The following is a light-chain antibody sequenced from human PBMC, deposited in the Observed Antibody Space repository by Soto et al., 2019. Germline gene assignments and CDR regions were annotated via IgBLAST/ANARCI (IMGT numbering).Light chain of an antibody. J-gene: IGKJ2*01. Sequence: EIVLTQSPGTLSSSPGERATLSCRASQSVSSSYLAWYQQKPGQAPRLLIYGASSRATGIPDRFSGSGSGTEFTLTISRLEPADFAVYYCQHYGSSQYTFGQGTKLEIK. CDR1: QSVSSSY. CDR2: GAS. CDR3: QHYGSSQYT. V-gene: IGKV3-20*01.